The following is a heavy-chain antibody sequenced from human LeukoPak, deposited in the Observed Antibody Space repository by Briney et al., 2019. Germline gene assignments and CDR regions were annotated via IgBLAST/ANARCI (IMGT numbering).Heavy chain of an antibody. V-gene: IGHV1-69*04. Sequence: ASVKVSCKASGGTFSSYAISWVRHAPAQGLEWMGRIIPIFGIANYAQKFQGRVTITADKSTSTAYMELSSLRSEDTAVYYCARDSDYGGNLGYWGQGTLVTVSS. D-gene: IGHD4-23*01. J-gene: IGHJ4*02. CDR1: GGTFSSYA. CDR2: IIPIFGIA. CDR3: ARDSDYGGNLGY.